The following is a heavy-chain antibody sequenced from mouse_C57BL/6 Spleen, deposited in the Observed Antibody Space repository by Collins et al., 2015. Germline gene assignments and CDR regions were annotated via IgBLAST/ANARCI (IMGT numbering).Heavy chain of an antibody. CDR2: IRPNSGST. J-gene: IGHJ4*01. V-gene: IGHV1-64*01. CDR3: ARGHYGSSYDYAMDY. CDR1: GYTFTSYW. Sequence: QVQLQQPGAELVKPGASVKLSCKASGYTFTSYWMHWVKQRPGQGLEWIGMIRPNSGSTNYNEKFKSKATLTVDKSSSTAYMQLSSLTSEDSAVYYCARGHYGSSYDYAMDYWGQGTSVTVSS. D-gene: IGHD1-1*01.